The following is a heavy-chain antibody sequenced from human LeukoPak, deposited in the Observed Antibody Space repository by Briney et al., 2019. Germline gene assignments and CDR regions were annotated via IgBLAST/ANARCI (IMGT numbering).Heavy chain of an antibody. CDR3: AARDSYGSGSYPIDY. V-gene: IGHV3-21*01. Sequence: PGGSLRLSCAASGFTFRSYSMNWVRQAPGKGLEWVSSISTRSSYIYYADSVKGRFTISRDNARNSLSLQMNSLRAEDTAVYYCAARDSYGSGSYPIDYWGQGTLVTVSS. D-gene: IGHD3-10*01. J-gene: IGHJ4*02. CDR2: ISTRSSYI. CDR1: GFTFRSYS.